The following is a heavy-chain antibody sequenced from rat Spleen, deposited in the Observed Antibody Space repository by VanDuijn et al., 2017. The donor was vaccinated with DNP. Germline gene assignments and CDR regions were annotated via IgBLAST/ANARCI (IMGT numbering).Heavy chain of an antibody. CDR3: ASSPGPNWFAY. V-gene: IGHV5-31*01. J-gene: IGHJ3*01. CDR1: GFTFNNYW. CDR2: ITRSGGST. D-gene: IGHD1-4*01. Sequence: EVQLVESGGGLVQPGRSLKLSCAASGFTFNNYWMTWIRQVPGKGLEWVASITRSGGSTYYPDSVKGRFTISRDNAKNTLYLQMDSLRSEDTATYYCASSPGPNWFAYWGQGTLVTVSS.